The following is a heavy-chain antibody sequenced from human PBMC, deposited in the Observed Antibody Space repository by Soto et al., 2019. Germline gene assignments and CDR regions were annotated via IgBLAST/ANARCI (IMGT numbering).Heavy chain of an antibody. Sequence: SETLSLTCTVSGGSISSYYWSWIRQPPGKGLEWIGYIYYSGSTNYNPSLKSRVTTSVDTSKNQFSLKLSSVTAADTAVYYCARVIPAMAIFSNWFDPWGQGTLVTVSS. CDR1: GGSISSYY. J-gene: IGHJ5*02. CDR2: IYYSGST. D-gene: IGHD5-18*01. V-gene: IGHV4-59*01. CDR3: ARVIPAMAIFSNWFDP.